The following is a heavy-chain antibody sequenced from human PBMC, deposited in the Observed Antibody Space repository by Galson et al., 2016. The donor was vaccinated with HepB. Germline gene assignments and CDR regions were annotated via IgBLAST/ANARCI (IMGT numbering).Heavy chain of an antibody. CDR1: GFTFSSDV. D-gene: IGHD3-10*01. J-gene: IGHJ4*02. CDR2: ISPSGGVA. V-gene: IGHV3-23*01. Sequence: SLRLSCAASGFTFSSDVMSWVHQAPGKGLEWVSDISPSGGVAYYADSVEGRFTTSRDNSRNTLYLEMDRLRVEDTALYYCVKVRGSGRPFYFQCWGQGTLVTVSS. CDR3: VKVRGSGRPFYFQC.